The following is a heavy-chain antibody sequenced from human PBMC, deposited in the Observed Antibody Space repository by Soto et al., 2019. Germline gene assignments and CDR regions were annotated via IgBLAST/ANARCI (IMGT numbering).Heavy chain of an antibody. CDR3: AREVMLRTRRGFNS. J-gene: IGHJ4*02. V-gene: IGHV4-59*01. Sequence: SETLSLTCTVSGGSISNSYWTWIRQPPGKGLEWVGYVFHTGTTNYNPSLKSRVTMSGDSSENHFSLKLSSVTAADTAVYYCAREVMLRTRRGFNSWGQGTQVTVSS. CDR2: VFHTGTT. CDR1: GGSISNSY. D-gene: IGHD1-1*01.